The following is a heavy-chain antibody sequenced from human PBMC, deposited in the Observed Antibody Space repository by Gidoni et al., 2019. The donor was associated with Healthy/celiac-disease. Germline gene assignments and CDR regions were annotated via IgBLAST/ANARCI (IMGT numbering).Heavy chain of an antibody. CDR1: GGSISSYY. D-gene: IGHD5-12*01. CDR3: AREGVYSGYDYYFDY. CDR2: IYYSGST. V-gene: IGHV4-59*01. Sequence: QVQLQESGPGLVKPSETLSLTCTVSGGSISSYYWSWIRQPPGKGLEWIGYIYYSGSTNYNPSLKSRVTISVDTSKNQFSLKLSSVTAADTAVYYCAREGVYSGYDYYFDYWGQGTLVTVSS. J-gene: IGHJ4*02.